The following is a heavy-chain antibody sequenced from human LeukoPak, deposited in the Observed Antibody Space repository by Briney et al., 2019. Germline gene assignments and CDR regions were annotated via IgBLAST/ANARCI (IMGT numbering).Heavy chain of an antibody. CDR3: AKDLSVVVVPAAIPEPFDY. D-gene: IGHD2-2*02. V-gene: IGHV3-23*01. CDR1: GFTFSSYA. CDR2: ISGSGGST. Sequence: GGSLRLSCAASGFTFSSYAMSWVGQAPGKGVEGVSGISGSGGSTYYADSVKGRFTIYRDNYKNTLYLQMNRLRAGDTAVYYCAKDLSVVVVPAAIPEPFDYWGQGTLVTVSS. J-gene: IGHJ4*02.